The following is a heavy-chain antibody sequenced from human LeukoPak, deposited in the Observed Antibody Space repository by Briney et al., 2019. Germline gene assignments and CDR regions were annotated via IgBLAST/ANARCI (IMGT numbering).Heavy chain of an antibody. CDR1: GFTFSSYA. CDR3: AKGSAAADTIYTFDI. CDR2: ISGSGGST. J-gene: IGHJ3*02. V-gene: IGHV3-23*01. Sequence: GGSLRLSCAASGFTFSSYAMSWVRQAPGKGLEWVSAISGSGGSTYYADSVKGRFTISRDNSKNTLYVQMNSLRVEDTAIYYCAKGSAAADTIYTFDIWGQGTMLTVSS. D-gene: IGHD6-13*01.